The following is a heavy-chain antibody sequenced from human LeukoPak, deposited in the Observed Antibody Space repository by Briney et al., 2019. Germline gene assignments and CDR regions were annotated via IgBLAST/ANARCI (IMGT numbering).Heavy chain of an antibody. Sequence: SETLSLTCTVSGGSISSSSYYWGWIRQPPGKGLEWIGSIYYSGSTYYNPSLKSRVTISVDTSKNQFSLKLSSVTAADTAVYYCATQGIHYGGNDYWGQGTLVTVSS. CDR1: GGSISSSSYY. CDR2: IYYSGST. D-gene: IGHD4-23*01. V-gene: IGHV4-39*07. CDR3: ATQGIHYGGNDY. J-gene: IGHJ4*02.